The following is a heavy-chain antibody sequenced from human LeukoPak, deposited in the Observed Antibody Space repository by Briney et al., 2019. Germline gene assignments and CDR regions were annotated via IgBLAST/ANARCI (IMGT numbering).Heavy chain of an antibody. D-gene: IGHD3-16*01. CDR2: MSTNSGNT. Sequence: EASVKVSRMPSGYTFTTYEIYWVRQAPGQRLGRVGWMSTNSGNTVYAQKSQGRVTITRNISISTVYLELSSLRSEDTAVYYCARNFGGLGYWGQGTLVTVSS. CDR1: GYTFTTYE. V-gene: IGHV1-8*03. J-gene: IGHJ4*02. CDR3: ARNFGGLGY.